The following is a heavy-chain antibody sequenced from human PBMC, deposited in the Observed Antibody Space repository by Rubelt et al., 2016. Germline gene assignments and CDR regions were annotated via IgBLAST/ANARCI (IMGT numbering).Heavy chain of an antibody. D-gene: IGHD3-22*01. Sequence: QVQLVQSGAEVKKPGSSVKVSCKASGGTFSSYAISWVRQAPGQGLEWMGRIIPILGIANYAQKVRGVVTMTEDTSADAAYLGLSSLRSEDTAVYYCATPLRYDRSGYLRLDYWGQGTLVTVSS. CDR2: IIPILGIA. CDR1: GGTFSSYA. J-gene: IGHJ4*02. CDR3: ATPLRYDRSGYLRLDY. V-gene: IGHV1-69*04.